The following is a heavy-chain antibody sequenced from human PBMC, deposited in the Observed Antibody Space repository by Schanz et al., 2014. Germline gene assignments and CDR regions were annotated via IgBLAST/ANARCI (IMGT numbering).Heavy chain of an antibody. V-gene: IGHV1-2*06. Sequence: QVQLVQSGAEVKKPGASVRVSCKASGYTFTNHYLHWVRQAPGQGLEWMGRISPSSGGTNYAQNFQGRVTMTKDTSINTVYMELSSLRSDDTAVYYCARPDPGAALAYWGQGTLVTVSS. CDR2: ISPSSGGT. D-gene: IGHD2-15*01. CDR3: ARPDPGAALAY. J-gene: IGHJ4*02. CDR1: GYTFTNHY.